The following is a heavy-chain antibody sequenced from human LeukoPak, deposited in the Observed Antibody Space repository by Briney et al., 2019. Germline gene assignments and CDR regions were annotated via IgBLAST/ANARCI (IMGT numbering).Heavy chain of an antibody. Sequence: ASVKVSCKASGYTFTSYYMHWVRQAPGQGLEWTGLINPSDGSTTYPQKFQGRLTMTRDMSTSTVYMELSSLRSEDTAIYYCARGLSYDGDDYWGQGTLVTVSS. D-gene: IGHD3-22*01. CDR2: INPSDGST. CDR1: GYTFTSYY. V-gene: IGHV1-46*01. CDR3: ARGLSYDGDDY. J-gene: IGHJ4*02.